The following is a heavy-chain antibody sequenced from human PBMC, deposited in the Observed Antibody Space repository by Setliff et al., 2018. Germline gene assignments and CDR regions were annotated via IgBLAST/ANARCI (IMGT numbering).Heavy chain of an antibody. V-gene: IGHV1-18*01. Sequence: ASVKVSCKASGYTFTSYGISWVRQAPGQGLEWMGWISAYNGNTNYAQKLQGRVTMTTDTSTSTVYMELRSLRSDDTAVYYCARDGEYDYGVYVRFDYWGQGTLVTVSS. CDR2: ISAYNGNT. CDR3: ARDGEYDYGVYVRFDY. CDR1: GYTFTSYG. D-gene: IGHD4-17*01. J-gene: IGHJ4*02.